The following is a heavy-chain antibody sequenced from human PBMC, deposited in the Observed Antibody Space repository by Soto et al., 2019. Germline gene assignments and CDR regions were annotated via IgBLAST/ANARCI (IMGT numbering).Heavy chain of an antibody. CDR2: IYYSGST. V-gene: IGHV4-59*01. D-gene: IGHD6-19*01. CDR3: AGTGDSSGWFYWYFDL. CDR1: GGSISSYY. J-gene: IGHJ2*01. Sequence: QVQLQESGPGLVKPSETLSLTCTVSGGSISSYYWSWIRQPPGKGLEWIGYIYYSGSTNYNPSLRSPVTIAVDPSKNQFSLKLSSVTAADTAVYYCAGTGDSSGWFYWYFDLWGRGTLVTVSS.